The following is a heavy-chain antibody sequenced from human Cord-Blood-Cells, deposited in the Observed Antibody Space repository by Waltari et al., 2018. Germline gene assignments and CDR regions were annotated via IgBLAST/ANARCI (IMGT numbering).Heavy chain of an antibody. V-gene: IGHV3-48*03. CDR3: ASNPDYYGSGSLNSPFDP. J-gene: IGHJ5*02. CDR2: ISSSGSTI. Sequence: LRLSCAASGFTFSSYEMNWVRQAPGKGLEWVSYISSSGSTIYYADSVKGRFTISRDNAKNSLYLQMNSLRAEDTAVYYCASNPDYYGSGSLNSPFDPWGQGTLVTVSS. CDR1: GFTFSSYE. D-gene: IGHD3-10*01.